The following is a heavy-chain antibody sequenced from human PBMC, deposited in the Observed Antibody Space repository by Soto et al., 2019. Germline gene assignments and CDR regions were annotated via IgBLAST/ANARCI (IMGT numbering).Heavy chain of an antibody. J-gene: IGHJ6*02. CDR1: GFTFSSYG. CDR2: ISYDGSNK. Sequence: GSLRLSCAASGFTFSSYGMHWVRQAPGKGLEWVAVISYDGSNKYYADSVKGRFTISRDNSKNTLYLQMNSLRAEDTAVYYCANADYSSSWYHPGPGVPLDYYGMDVWGQGTTVTVSS. D-gene: IGHD6-13*01. CDR3: ANADYSSSWYHPGPGVPLDYYGMDV. V-gene: IGHV3-30*18.